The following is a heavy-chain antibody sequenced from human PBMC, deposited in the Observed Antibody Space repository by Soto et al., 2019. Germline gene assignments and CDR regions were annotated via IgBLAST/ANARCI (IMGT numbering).Heavy chain of an antibody. CDR2: ISGSGGST. V-gene: IGHV3-23*01. CDR1: GFTFSSYA. CDR3: ARSDTMIVVVINH. Sequence: GGSLRLSCAASGFTFSSYAMSWVRQAPGKGLEWVSAISGSGGSTYYADSVKGRFTISRDNSKNTLYLQMNSLRAEDTAVYYCARSDTMIVVVINHWGQGTLVTVSS. J-gene: IGHJ5*02. D-gene: IGHD3-22*01.